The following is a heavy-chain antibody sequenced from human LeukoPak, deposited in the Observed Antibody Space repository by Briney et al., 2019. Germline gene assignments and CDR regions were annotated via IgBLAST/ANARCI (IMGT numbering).Heavy chain of an antibody. CDR3: ARDLDDRDITIFDVADVSFDC. CDR1: GFTFSSYS. D-gene: IGHD3-3*01. Sequence: GGSLRLSCAASGFTFSSYSMNWVRQAPGKGLEWVSYISSSSSTIYYEDSGKGRFTISRDNAKNSLYLQMNSLRAEDTAVYYCARDLDDRDITIFDVADVSFDCWGQGTLVTVPS. V-gene: IGHV3-48*01. J-gene: IGHJ4*02. CDR2: ISSSSSTI.